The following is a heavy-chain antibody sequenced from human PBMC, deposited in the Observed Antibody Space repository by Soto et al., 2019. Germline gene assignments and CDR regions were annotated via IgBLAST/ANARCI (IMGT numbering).Heavy chain of an antibody. J-gene: IGHJ4*02. CDR3: AREVSSSRFDS. D-gene: IGHD2-2*01. CDR2: IMPIFATP. V-gene: IGHV1-69*01. Sequence: QVQLEQSGAEVNKPGSSVKLSCKSAGGTFSSYRISWVRQAPGQGLEWMGGIMPIFATPKYAQKFQGRVTMSADESTSTAYLEVRSLTSDDTAVYYCAREVSSSRFDSWGQGTLVTVSS. CDR1: GGTFSSYR.